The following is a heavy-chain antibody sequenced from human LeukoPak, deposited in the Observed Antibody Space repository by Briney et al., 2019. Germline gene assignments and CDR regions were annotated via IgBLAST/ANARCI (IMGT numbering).Heavy chain of an antibody. Sequence: PSETLSLTCTVSGGSISGYYWSWIRQPPGKGLEWIAWIHYSGSTKYNPSLESQLSISVDTSKNQISLKVTSVTAADTAVYYCARHKDSGTYPLDSWGQGTLVTVSS. J-gene: IGHJ4*02. CDR1: GGSISGYY. CDR3: ARHKDSGTYPLDS. D-gene: IGHD3-10*01. CDR2: IHYSGST. V-gene: IGHV4-59*08.